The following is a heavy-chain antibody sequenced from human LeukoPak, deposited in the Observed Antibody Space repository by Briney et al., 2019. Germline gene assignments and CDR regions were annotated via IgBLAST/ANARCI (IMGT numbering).Heavy chain of an antibody. CDR1: GGTFSSYA. J-gene: IGHJ6*03. CDR3: ASSGYSSCCGYYMDV. D-gene: IGHD6-13*01. CDR2: IIPIFGTA. Sequence: ASVKVSCKASGGTFSSYAISWVRQAPGQGLEWMGGIIPIFGTANYAQKFQGRVTITTDESTSTAYMELSNLRSEDTAVYYCASSGYSSCCGYYMDVWGKGTTVTVSS. V-gene: IGHV1-69*05.